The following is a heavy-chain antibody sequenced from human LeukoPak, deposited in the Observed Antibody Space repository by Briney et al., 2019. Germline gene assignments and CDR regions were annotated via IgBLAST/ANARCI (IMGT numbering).Heavy chain of an antibody. CDR2: ISSSSNNI. Sequence: GGSVKLSCAASGFIFSDYYMTWIRHAPGKGLEWVSYISSSSNNIHYANSVRGRFTISRDNAKNSVYLQMNSLRAEDTAIYYCARAAGWFDPWGQGTLVTVSS. CDR3: ARAAGWFDP. V-gene: IGHV3-11*01. CDR1: GFIFSDYY. J-gene: IGHJ5*02.